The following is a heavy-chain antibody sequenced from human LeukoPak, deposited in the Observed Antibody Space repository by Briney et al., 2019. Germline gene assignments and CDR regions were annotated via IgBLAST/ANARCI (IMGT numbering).Heavy chain of an antibody. D-gene: IGHD5-24*01. J-gene: IGHJ4*02. CDR1: GFTFSSYS. CDR3: AKDASCRE. V-gene: IGHV3-66*01. Sequence: GGSLRLSCAASGFTFSSYSMSWVRQAPGKGLEWISVVNRDGSTDYADSVRGRFTISRDNSKNTVYPQLNSLRAEDTAVYYCAKDASCREWGQGTLVTVSS. CDR2: VNRDGST.